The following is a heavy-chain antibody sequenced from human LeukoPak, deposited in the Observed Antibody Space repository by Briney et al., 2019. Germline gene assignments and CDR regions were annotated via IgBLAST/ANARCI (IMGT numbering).Heavy chain of an antibody. J-gene: IGHJ6*03. D-gene: IGHD6-19*01. CDR2: MNPNSGNT. CDR1: GYTFTSYD. CDR3: ARGLSSGWHYYYMDV. V-gene: IGHV1-8*03. Sequence: GASVKVSCKASGYTFTSYDINWVRQATGQGLEWMGWMNPNSGNTGYAQKFRGRVTITRNTSISTAYMELSSLRSEDTAVYYCARGLSSGWHYYYMDVWGKGTTVTVSS.